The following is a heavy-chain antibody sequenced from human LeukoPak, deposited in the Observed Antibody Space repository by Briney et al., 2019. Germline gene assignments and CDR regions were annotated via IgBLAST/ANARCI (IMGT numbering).Heavy chain of an antibody. D-gene: IGHD3-10*01. CDR2: ISYDGSNK. CDR1: GFTFSSYG. CDR3: ARVLAMVRGVIDY. J-gene: IGHJ4*02. Sequence: HTGGSLRLSCAASGFTFSSYGMHWVRQAPGKGLEWVAVISYDGSNKYYTDSVKARFTISRDNSKNTLYLQMNSLRAEDTAVYYCARVLAMVRGVIDYWGQGTLVTVSS. V-gene: IGHV3-30*03.